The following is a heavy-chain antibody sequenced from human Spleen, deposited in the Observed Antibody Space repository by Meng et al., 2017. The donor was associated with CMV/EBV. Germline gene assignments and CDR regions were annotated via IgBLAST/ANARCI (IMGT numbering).Heavy chain of an antibody. CDR1: GYTFASYD. D-gene: IGHD3-3*01. J-gene: IGHJ6*02. Sequence: ASVKVSCKASGYTFASYDINWVRQAPGQGLEWLGRISAYNGNTDYAQKVQGRVTMTTDTSTRTAYMELRRLRSDDTAVYYCARDYMEWLYYYGMDVWGQGTTVTVSS. V-gene: IGHV1-18*01. CDR2: ISAYNGNT. CDR3: ARDYMEWLYYYGMDV.